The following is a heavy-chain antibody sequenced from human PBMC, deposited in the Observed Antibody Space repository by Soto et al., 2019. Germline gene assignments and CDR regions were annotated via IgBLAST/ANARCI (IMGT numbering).Heavy chain of an antibody. D-gene: IGHD3-10*01. CDR1: GGTFSSYA. J-gene: IGHJ6*02. CDR2: IIPIFGTA. CDR3: ARLDGSGSYYPRGMDV. V-gene: IGHV1-69*13. Sequence: SVKVSCKASGGTFSSYAISWVRQAPGQGLEWMGGIIPIFGTANYAQKFQGRVTITADESTSTAYMELSSLRSEDTAVYYCARLDGSGSYYPRGMDVWGQGXTVTVYS.